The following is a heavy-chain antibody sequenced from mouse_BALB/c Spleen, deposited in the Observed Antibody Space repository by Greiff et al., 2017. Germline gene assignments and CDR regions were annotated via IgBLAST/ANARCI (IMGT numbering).Heavy chain of an antibody. CDR1: GFTFSNYW. Sequence: EVNLVESGGGLVQPGGSMKLSCVASGFTFSNYWMNWVRQSPEKGLEWVAEIRLKSNNYATHYAESVKGRFTISRDDSKSSVYLQMNNLRAEDTGIYYCTRDYYGSSSFAYWGQGTLVTVSA. V-gene: IGHV6-6*02. CDR2: IRLKSNNYAT. D-gene: IGHD1-1*01. J-gene: IGHJ3*01. CDR3: TRDYYGSSSFAY.